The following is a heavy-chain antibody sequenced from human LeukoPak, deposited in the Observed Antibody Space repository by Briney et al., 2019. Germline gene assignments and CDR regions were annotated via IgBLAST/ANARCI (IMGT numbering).Heavy chain of an antibody. V-gene: IGHV3-74*01. CDR3: VRKFATGD. J-gene: IGHJ4*02. Sequence: PGGSLRLSCAASGFTFNSHLMHWVRQAQGTGLVWVSSVKSDGTATNDADSVKGRFTISRDNAKNTLYLQMNSLRVEDTAVYYCVRKFATGDWGQGTLVTVSS. CDR1: GFTFNSHL. CDR2: VKSDGTAT. D-gene: IGHD1-14*01.